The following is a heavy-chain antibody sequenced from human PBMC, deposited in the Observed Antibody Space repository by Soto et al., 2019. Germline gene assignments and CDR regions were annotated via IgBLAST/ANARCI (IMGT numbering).Heavy chain of an antibody. J-gene: IGHJ6*03. Sequence: GGSLRLSCAASGFTFSSYGMHWVRQAPGKGLEWVAVIWYDGSNKYYADSVKGRFTISRDNSKNTLYLQMNSLRAEDTAVYYCARGTIQLWYMDVWGKGTTVTVSS. CDR2: IWYDGSNK. CDR3: ARGTIQLWYMDV. D-gene: IGHD5-18*01. V-gene: IGHV3-33*01. CDR1: GFTFSSYG.